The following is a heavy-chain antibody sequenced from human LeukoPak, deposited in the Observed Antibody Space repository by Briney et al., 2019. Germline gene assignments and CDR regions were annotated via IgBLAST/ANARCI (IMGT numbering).Heavy chain of an antibody. D-gene: IGHD3-10*01. J-gene: IGHJ6*02. CDR2: INSDGSST. CDR1: GFTFSSYW. Sequence: GGSLRLSCAASGFTFSSYWMHWVRQAPGKGLVWVSRINSDGSSTSYADSVKGRFTISRDNAKNTLYLQMNSLRAEDTAVYYCARVRSLWFGLYGMDVWGQGTTVTVSS. CDR3: ARVRSLWFGLYGMDV. V-gene: IGHV3-74*01.